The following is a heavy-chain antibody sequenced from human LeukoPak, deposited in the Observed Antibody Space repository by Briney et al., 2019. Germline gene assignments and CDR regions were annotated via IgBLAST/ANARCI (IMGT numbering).Heavy chain of an antibody. V-gene: IGHV4-4*07. CDR1: GGSISSYY. D-gene: IGHD6-13*01. CDR3: ARGLERQQLGGLYYYYYYYMDV. J-gene: IGHJ6*03. CDR2: IYTSGST. Sequence: SETLSLTCTVSGGSISSYYWSWIRQPAGKGLEWIGRIYTSGSTNYNPSLKSRVTMSVDTSKNQFSLKLSSVTAADTAVYYCARGLERQQLGGLYYYYYYYMDVWGKGTTVTVSS.